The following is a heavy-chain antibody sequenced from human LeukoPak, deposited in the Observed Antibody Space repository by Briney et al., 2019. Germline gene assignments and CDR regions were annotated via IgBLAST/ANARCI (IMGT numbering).Heavy chain of an antibody. J-gene: IGHJ4*02. V-gene: IGHV1-8*01. CDR1: GYTFTSHD. CDR3: AKTYGDYSTPFDY. D-gene: IGHD4-17*01. Sequence: ASVKVSCKASGYTFTSHDINWVRQATGQGLEWMGWMNPNSGTTGFAQRFQGRVTMTRNTSISTAYMELSSLRPEDTAVYFCAKTYGDYSTPFDYWGQGTLVTVSS. CDR2: MNPNSGTT.